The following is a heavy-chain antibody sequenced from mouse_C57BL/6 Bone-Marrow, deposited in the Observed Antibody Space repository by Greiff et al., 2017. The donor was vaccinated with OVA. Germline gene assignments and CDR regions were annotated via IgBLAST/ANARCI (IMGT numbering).Heavy chain of an antibody. D-gene: IGHD2-3*01. CDR1: GFNIKDDY. V-gene: IGHV14-4*01. CDR3: ARWDTPDAMDY. J-gene: IGHJ4*01. CDR2: IDPENGDT. Sequence: VQLQQSGAELVRPGASVKLSCTASGFNIKDDYMHWVKQRPEQGLEWIGWIDPENGDTEYASKFQGKATITADTSSNTAYLQLSSLTSEDSAVYFCARWDTPDAMDYWGQGTSVTVSS.